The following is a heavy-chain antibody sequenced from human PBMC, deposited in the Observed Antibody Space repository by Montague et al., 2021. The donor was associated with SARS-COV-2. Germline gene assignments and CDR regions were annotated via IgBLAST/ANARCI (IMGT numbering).Heavy chain of an antibody. CDR2: IYYTGST. D-gene: IGHD3-22*01. Sequence: SETLSLTCTVSGGSISSSGYYWGWIRQPPGKGLEWIGSIYYTGSTYYNPSLKSQVSISVDTSKNRFSLKLSSVTAADTAVYYCARHTRIAMLVVVPRYGLDVWGQGTTVTVSS. V-gene: IGHV4-39*01. CDR3: ARHTRIAMLVVVPRYGLDV. J-gene: IGHJ6*02. CDR1: GGSISSSGYY.